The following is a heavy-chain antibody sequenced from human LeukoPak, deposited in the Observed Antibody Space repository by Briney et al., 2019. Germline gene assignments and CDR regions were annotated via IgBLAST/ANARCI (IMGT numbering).Heavy chain of an antibody. D-gene: IGHD4-23*01. CDR1: GGSISSGDYY. Sequence: PSETLSLICTVSGGSISSGDYYWRWIPQPPGKGLEWIGYIYSSGSTSYTPSHKSRVTISVDTSKNQFSLKLSFVTAADTAVYYCASDRVGGLYYFDYWGQGTLVTVSS. CDR3: ASDRVGGLYYFDY. CDR2: IYSSGST. V-gene: IGHV4-30-4*01. J-gene: IGHJ4*02.